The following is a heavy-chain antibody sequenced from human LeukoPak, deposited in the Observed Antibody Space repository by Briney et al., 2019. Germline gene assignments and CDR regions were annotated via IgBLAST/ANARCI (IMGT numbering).Heavy chain of an antibody. D-gene: IGHD4-11*01. CDR1: GFTFSSYW. J-gene: IGHJ4*02. Sequence: GSLRLSCAASGFTFSSYWMTWVRQAPGKGLEGVATIKQDGSDKYYVDSVKGRFTISRDNAKNSLYLQMNSLRVEDTAVYYCARDYYSNYAYWGQGTLVTVSS. CDR3: ARDYYSNYAY. V-gene: IGHV3-7*01. CDR2: IKQDGSDK.